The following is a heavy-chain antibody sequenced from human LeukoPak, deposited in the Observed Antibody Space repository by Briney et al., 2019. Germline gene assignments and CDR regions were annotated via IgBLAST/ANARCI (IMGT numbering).Heavy chain of an antibody. CDR1: GFTFSSYG. V-gene: IGHV3-33*01. D-gene: IGHD3-22*01. CDR3: ARDNFYDSSGYCWSRYFDY. CDR2: IWYDGSNK. Sequence: GGSLRLSCAASGFTFSSYGMHWVRQAPGKGLVWVAVIWYDGSNKYYADSVKRRFTISRDNSKNTLYLQMNRLRAEDTAVYYCARDNFYDSSGYCWSRYFDYWGQGTLVTVSS. J-gene: IGHJ4*02.